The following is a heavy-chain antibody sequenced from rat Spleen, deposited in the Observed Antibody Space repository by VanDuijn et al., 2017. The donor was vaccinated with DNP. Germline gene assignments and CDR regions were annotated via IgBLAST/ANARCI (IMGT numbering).Heavy chain of an antibody. Sequence: EVQLVVSGGGVVQPGRSLKLSCVGSGFTFSDYNMAWVRQAPKKGLEWVASIIYDGGRTHYRDAVKGRFTISRDNAKSTLYLQMSSLRSEDMATYYCARHVLPLRVWDYWGQGVMVTVSS. CDR1: GFTFSDYN. CDR3: ARHVLPLRVWDY. CDR2: IIYDGGRT. D-gene: IGHD1-4*01. J-gene: IGHJ2*01. V-gene: IGHV5S10*01.